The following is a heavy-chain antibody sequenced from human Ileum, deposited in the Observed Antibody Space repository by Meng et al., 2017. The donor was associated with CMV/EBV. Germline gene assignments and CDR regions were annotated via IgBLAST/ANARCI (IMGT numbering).Heavy chain of an antibody. CDR2: IRQDGNEN. Sequence: GGSLRLSCAISGFTFSDFWMNWVRQAPGKGLEWGANIRQDGNENHYVDSVKGRFTISRDNAKHSVFLQMNSLRAEDTAVYYCARVGYSSSSEDYWGQGTPVTVSS. J-gene: IGHJ4*02. D-gene: IGHD6-6*01. V-gene: IGHV3-7*01. CDR1: GFTFSDFW. CDR3: ARVGYSSSSEDY.